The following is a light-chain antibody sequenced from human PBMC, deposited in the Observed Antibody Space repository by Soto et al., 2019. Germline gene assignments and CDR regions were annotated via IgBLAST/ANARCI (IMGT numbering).Light chain of an antibody. J-gene: IGKJ1*01. CDR2: GAS. V-gene: IGKV3-15*01. Sequence: VVTQSPATLSVFPGETATLSCRASQSVSSDLAWYQQRPGQAPRLLIYGASTRATGIPARFRGSGSGTEFRLTISSLRSEDFATYYGQQYNTWHPKMAFGRGTKVDIK. CDR3: QQYNTWHPKMA. CDR1: QSVSSD.